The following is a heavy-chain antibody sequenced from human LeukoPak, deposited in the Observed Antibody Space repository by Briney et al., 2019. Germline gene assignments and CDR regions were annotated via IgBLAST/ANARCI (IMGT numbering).Heavy chain of an antibody. V-gene: IGHV4-59*12. J-gene: IGHJ4*02. Sequence: PSETLSLTCTVSGGSISSSYWNWIRQPPGKGLQWIGYIHHSGDTNSNPSLKSRVTMSVDTSKNQFSLKLSSVTAADTAVYYCARVSGYYYFDYWGQGTLVTVSS. CDR1: GGSISSSY. CDR3: ARVSGYYYFDY. D-gene: IGHD3-22*01. CDR2: IHHSGDT.